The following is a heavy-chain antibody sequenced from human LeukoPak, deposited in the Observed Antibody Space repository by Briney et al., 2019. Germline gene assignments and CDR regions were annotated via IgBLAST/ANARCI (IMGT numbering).Heavy chain of an antibody. J-gene: IGHJ6*04. D-gene: IGHD3-10*02. Sequence: GGSLRLSCAASGFTFSSYGMSWVRQAPGKGLEWVSGISGSGGTTYYADSVKGRFTISRDNSKNALYLQMNSLRAEDTAVYYCAELGITMIGGVWGKGTTVTISS. V-gene: IGHV3-23*01. CDR1: GFTFSSYG. CDR2: ISGSGGTT. CDR3: AELGITMIGGV.